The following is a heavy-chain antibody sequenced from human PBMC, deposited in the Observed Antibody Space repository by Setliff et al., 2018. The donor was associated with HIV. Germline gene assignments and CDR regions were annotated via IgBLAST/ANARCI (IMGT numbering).Heavy chain of an antibody. D-gene: IGHD3-22*01. Sequence: ASVKVSCKASGSTFTSYSMHWVRQAPGQRLEWMGWINAGNGNTKYSQKFQGRVTITGDTSASTAYMELSSLRSEDTAVYYCARGFSVYSSLDPLLNWFDPWGQGTLVTVSS. J-gene: IGHJ5*02. CDR3: ARGFSVYSSLDPLLNWFDP. V-gene: IGHV1-3*01. CDR2: INAGNGNT. CDR1: GSTFTSYS.